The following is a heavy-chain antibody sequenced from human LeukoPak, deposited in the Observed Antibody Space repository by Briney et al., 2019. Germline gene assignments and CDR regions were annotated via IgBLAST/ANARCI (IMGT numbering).Heavy chain of an antibody. J-gene: IGHJ4*02. V-gene: IGHV3-9*01. CDR1: GFTFDDYA. Sequence: GGSLRLSCAASGFTFDDYAMHWVRQAPGKGLEWVSGISWNSGSIGYADSVKGRFTISRDNTKKSLYLQMNNLRAEDTAVYYCARELSVHLRYISGSYFDYWGQGALVTVSS. CDR2: ISWNSGSI. D-gene: IGHD6-25*01. CDR3: ARELSVHLRYISGSYFDY.